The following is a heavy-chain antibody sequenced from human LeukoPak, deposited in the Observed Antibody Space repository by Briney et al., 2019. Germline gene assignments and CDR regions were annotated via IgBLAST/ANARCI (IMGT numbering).Heavy chain of an antibody. Sequence: SVKASCKASGGTFSSYAISWVRQAPGQGLEWMGGIIPIFGTANYAQKFQGRVTITADESTSTAYMELSSLRSEDTAVYYCARDRLMVRGVIDYWGQGTLVTVSS. D-gene: IGHD3-10*01. CDR1: GGTFSSYA. CDR2: IIPIFGTA. CDR3: ARDRLMVRGVIDY. V-gene: IGHV1-69*13. J-gene: IGHJ4*02.